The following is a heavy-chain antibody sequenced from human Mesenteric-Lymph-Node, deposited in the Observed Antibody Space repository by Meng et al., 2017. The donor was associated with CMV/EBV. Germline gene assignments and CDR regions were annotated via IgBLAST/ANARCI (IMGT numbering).Heavy chain of an antibody. J-gene: IGHJ6*02. Sequence: ASVKVSCKASGYTFTGYYMHWVRQAPGQGLEWMGWINPNSGGTNYAQKFQGRVTMTRDTSISTAYMELSRLGSEDTAVYYCARDCSVTTRFLCYYGMDVWGQGTTVTVSS. CDR3: ARDCSVTTRFLCYYGMDV. CDR2: INPNSGGT. V-gene: IGHV1-2*02. CDR1: GYTFTGYY. D-gene: IGHD4-17*01.